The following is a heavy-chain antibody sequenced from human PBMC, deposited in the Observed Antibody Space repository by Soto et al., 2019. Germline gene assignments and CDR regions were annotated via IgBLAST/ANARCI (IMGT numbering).Heavy chain of an antibody. J-gene: IGHJ4*01. CDR2: ISGTGIDI. Sequence: VESQILSCAASGFDFYYYNMNWVRPAPGRGLEWVSSISGTGIDIHFADSVKGRFVISRDNAKTSLYLQMNSLRPEDTAVYYCARERVVNYTDYYFDYWGHGTLVTVSS. V-gene: IGHV3-21*01. D-gene: IGHD3-16*02. CDR1: GFDFYYYN. CDR3: ARERVVNYTDYYFDY.